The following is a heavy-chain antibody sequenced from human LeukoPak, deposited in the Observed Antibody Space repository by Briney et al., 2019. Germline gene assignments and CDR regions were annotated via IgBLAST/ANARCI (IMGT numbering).Heavy chain of an antibody. D-gene: IGHD4-23*01. CDR3: ARHGDYGGNGFDY. J-gene: IGHJ4*02. V-gene: IGHV5-51*01. CDR2: TSSGDSDT. CDR1: GYSFTSYW. Sequence: GESLKISCKGSGYSFTSYWIGWVRQMPGKGLEWMGITSSGDSDTKYSPPFQGQVTISADKSISTAYLQWSSLKASDTAMYYCARHGDYGGNGFDYWGQGTLVTVSS.